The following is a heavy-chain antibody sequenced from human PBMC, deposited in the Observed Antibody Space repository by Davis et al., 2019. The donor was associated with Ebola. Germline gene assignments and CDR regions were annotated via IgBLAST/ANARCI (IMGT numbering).Heavy chain of an antibody. Sequence: SVKVSCKASGGTFSSYAISWVRQAPGQGLEWMGGIIPISGTANYAQKFQVTVTITADESTSTAYMELSSLRSEDTAVYYCARDGPGYSGSLYYFDYWGQGTLVTVSS. V-gene: IGHV1-69*13. J-gene: IGHJ4*02. CDR1: GGTFSSYA. D-gene: IGHD1-26*01. CDR3: ARDGPGYSGSLYYFDY. CDR2: IIPISGTA.